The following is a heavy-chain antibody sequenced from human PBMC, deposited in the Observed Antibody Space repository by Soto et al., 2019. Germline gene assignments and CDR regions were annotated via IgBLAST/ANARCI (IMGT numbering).Heavy chain of an antibody. Sequence: SETLSLTCTVSGGSVSSYYCNWFRQSPEKGLEWIGYSFYSGNTHYNPSLKSRVTISLDTSKNQFSLKLSSVTAADTAVYYCAISTSGYEVGPDYWGQGTLVTVSS. CDR2: SFYSGNT. V-gene: IGHV4-59*08. J-gene: IGHJ4*02. CDR1: GGSVSSYY. CDR3: AISTSGYEVGPDY. D-gene: IGHD5-12*01.